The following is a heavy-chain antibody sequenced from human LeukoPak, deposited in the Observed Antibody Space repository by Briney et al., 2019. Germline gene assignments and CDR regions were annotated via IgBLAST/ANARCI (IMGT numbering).Heavy chain of an antibody. CDR2: IKQDGSEE. Sequence: GGSLRLSCAASGLTFSTYWMTWVRQAPGKGLEWVANIKQDGSEENYVDSVKGRFTISRDNAKNSLYLQMNSLRVEDTAVYYCEGGIAMVRGGDVWGKGTTVTVSS. J-gene: IGHJ6*04. CDR1: GLTFSTYW. CDR3: EGGIAMVRGGDV. D-gene: IGHD3-10*01. V-gene: IGHV3-7*01.